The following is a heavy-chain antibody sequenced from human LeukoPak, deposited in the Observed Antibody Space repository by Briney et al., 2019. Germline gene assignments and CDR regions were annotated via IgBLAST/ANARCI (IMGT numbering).Heavy chain of an antibody. CDR1: GGSFSGYY. CDR3: ARGVTVTTRFDP. CDR2: INHSGGT. V-gene: IGHV4-34*01. J-gene: IGHJ5*02. D-gene: IGHD4-11*01. Sequence: SETLSLTCAVYGGSFSGYYWSWIRQPPGKGLEWIGEINHSGGTNYNPSLKSRVTISVDTSKNQFSLKLSSVTAADTAVYYCARGVTVTTRFDPWGQGTLVTVSS.